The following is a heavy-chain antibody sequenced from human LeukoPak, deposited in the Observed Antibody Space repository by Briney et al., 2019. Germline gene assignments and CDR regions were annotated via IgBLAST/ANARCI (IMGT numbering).Heavy chain of an antibody. V-gene: IGHV4-38-2*01. D-gene: IGHD5-24*01. CDR3: ARRGDGGYNSGFDY. CDR1: GYSISSGYY. CDR2: IYHFGST. Sequence: PSETLSLTCAVSGYSISSGYYWGWIRQPPGKGLEWIGIIYHFGSTYYNPSLKSRVTISVDTSKNQSSLKLSSVTAADTAVYYCARRGDGGYNSGFDYWGQGTLVTVSS. J-gene: IGHJ4*02.